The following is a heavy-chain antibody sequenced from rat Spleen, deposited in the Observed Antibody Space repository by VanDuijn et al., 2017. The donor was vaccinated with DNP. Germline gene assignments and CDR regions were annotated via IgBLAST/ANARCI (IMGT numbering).Heavy chain of an antibody. D-gene: IGHD1-6*01. CDR2: ISTGGGNT. J-gene: IGHJ1*01. V-gene: IGHV5S13*01. CDR3: ARQGTTDYYYWYFDF. Sequence: EVQLVESGGGLVQPGRSLKLSCAASGFTFSNYGMAWVRQAPTKGLEWVASISTGGGNTYYRDSVKGRFTISRDNAKNTQYLQMDSLRSEDTATYYCARQGTTDYYYWYFDFWGPGTMVTVSS. CDR1: GFTFSNYG.